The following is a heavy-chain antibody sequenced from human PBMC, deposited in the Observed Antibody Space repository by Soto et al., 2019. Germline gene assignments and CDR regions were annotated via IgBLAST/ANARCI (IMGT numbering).Heavy chain of an antibody. D-gene: IGHD3-10*01. J-gene: IGHJ4*02. Sequence: EVQLLESGGGLVQPGGSLRLSCAASGFTFSSYSMSWVRQSPGKGLEWVSAISGSGGSTYYADSVKGRFTTSRDNSKNTLYLQMNSLRAEDTALYYCANLEGFGERLVDYWGPGTLVTVSA. V-gene: IGHV3-23*01. CDR3: ANLEGFGERLVDY. CDR1: GFTFSSYS. CDR2: ISGSGGST.